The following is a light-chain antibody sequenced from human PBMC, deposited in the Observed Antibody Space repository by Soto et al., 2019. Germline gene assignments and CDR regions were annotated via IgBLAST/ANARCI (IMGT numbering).Light chain of an antibody. Sequence: DIQMTQSPSTLSASVGDRVTITCRASQSISTWLAWYQQKPGKAPKLLIYEASDLETGVPSRFSGSGSGTEFTLTINSLQPEDFATYYCQQYDSYSKTFGQGTKVDIK. CDR1: QSISTW. V-gene: IGKV1-5*03. CDR2: EAS. J-gene: IGKJ1*01. CDR3: QQYDSYSKT.